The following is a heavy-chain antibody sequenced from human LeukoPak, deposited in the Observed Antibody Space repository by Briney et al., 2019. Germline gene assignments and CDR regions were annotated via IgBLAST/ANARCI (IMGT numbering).Heavy chain of an antibody. Sequence: ASVKVSCKASGYTFTSYDINWVRQATGQGLEWMGWMNPNSGNTGYAQKFQGRVTMTRNTSISTAYMELSSLRPDDTAVYYCARVGGSSIAAPQGYWDQGTLVTVSS. CDR2: MNPNSGNT. J-gene: IGHJ4*02. CDR3: ARVGGSSIAAPQGY. CDR1: GYTFTSYD. D-gene: IGHD6-6*01. V-gene: IGHV1-8*01.